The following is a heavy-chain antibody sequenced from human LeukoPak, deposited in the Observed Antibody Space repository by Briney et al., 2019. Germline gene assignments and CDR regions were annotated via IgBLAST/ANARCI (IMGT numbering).Heavy chain of an antibody. J-gene: IGHJ3*02. Sequence: PSETLSLTCTVSGGSIRSYYWSWIRQPAGKGLEWIGRIYTSGSTNYNPSLKSRVTMSVDTSKNQFSLKLSSVTAADTAVYYCARDSSSGWYPIGAFDIWGQGTMVTVSS. CDR2: IYTSGST. V-gene: IGHV4-4*07. CDR1: GGSIRSYY. CDR3: ARDSSSGWYPIGAFDI. D-gene: IGHD6-19*01.